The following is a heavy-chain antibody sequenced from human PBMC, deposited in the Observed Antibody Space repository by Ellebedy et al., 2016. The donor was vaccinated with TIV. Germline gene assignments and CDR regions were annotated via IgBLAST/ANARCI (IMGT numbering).Heavy chain of an antibody. Sequence: GESLKISCVASGFPFSNYWMSWVRQAPGKGLEWVANIKEDGSVQNYVDSVKGRFTTSRENAKNSIYLQMNSLRAEDTAIYYCVGVQWLLQSWGQGTLVTVSS. CDR1: GFPFSNYW. D-gene: IGHD6-19*01. V-gene: IGHV3-7*03. CDR2: IKEDGSVQ. J-gene: IGHJ5*02. CDR3: VGVQWLLQS.